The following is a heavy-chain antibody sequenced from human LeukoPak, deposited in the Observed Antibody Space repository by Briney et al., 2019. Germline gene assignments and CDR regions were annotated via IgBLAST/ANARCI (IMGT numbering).Heavy chain of an antibody. Sequence: SVKVSCKTSGDTFSNNAIGWVRQAPGQGLEWMGRIIPTLDLSHHAQKFQGRVTITADKSTSTAYMELRSLTSADTAIYYCARLSGYNWNLLDSWGQGALVSVSS. CDR3: ARLSGYNWNLLDS. CDR1: GDTFSNNA. CDR2: IIPTLDLS. V-gene: IGHV1-69*04. D-gene: IGHD1-20*01. J-gene: IGHJ4*02.